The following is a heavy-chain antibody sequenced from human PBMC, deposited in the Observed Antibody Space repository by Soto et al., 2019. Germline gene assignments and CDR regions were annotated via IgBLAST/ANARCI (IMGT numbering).Heavy chain of an antibody. CDR1: GYSFTSYW. D-gene: IGHD6-19*01. J-gene: IGHJ4*02. V-gene: IGHV5-10-1*01. CDR3: ARHDKAYNSGWYFYY. Sequence: GESLKISCKGSGYSFTSYWISWVRQMPGKGLEWMGRIDPSDSYTNYSPSFQGHVTISADKSISTAYLQWSSLKASDTAMYYCARHDKAYNSGWYFYYWGQGTLVTVSS. CDR2: IDPSDSYT.